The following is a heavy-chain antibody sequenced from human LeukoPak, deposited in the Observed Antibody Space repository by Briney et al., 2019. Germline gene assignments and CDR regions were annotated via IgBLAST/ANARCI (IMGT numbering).Heavy chain of an antibody. CDR1: GFTFSSYS. J-gene: IGHJ3*02. CDR3: ARVSNYYDSSGLIFDAFDI. V-gene: IGHV3-21*01. Sequence: GGSLRLSCAASGFTFSSYSMNWVRQAPGKGLEGVSSISSSSSYIYYADSVKGRFTISRDNAKNSLYLQMNSQRAEDTAVYYCARVSNYYDSSGLIFDAFDIWGQGTMVTVSS. CDR2: ISSSSSYI. D-gene: IGHD3-22*01.